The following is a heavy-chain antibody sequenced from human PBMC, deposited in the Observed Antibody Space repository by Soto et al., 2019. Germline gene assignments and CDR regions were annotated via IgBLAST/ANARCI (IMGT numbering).Heavy chain of an antibody. V-gene: IGHV1-3*01. CDR3: ARAMSMVRGVIMRDDAFDI. CDR2: INAGNGNT. J-gene: IGHJ3*02. Sequence: ASVKVSCKASGYTFTIYAMHWVRQAPGQRLEWMGWINAGNGNTKYSQKFQGRVTITRDTSASTAYMELSSLRSEDTAVYYCARAMSMVRGVIMRDDAFDIWGQGTMVTVSS. CDR1: GYTFTIYA. D-gene: IGHD3-10*01.